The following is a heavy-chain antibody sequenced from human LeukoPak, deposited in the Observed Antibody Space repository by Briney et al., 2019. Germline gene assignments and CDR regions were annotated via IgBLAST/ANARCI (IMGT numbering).Heavy chain of an antibody. CDR2: IYYSGST. CDR1: GGSISSYY. D-gene: IGHD4-17*01. CDR3: ARAGDDYGDEIFDY. Sequence: PSETLSLTCTVSGGSISSYYGSWIRQPPGKGLEWIGYIYYSGSTNYNPSLKSRVTISVDTSKNQFSLKLSSVTAADTAVYYCARAGDDYGDEIFDYWGQGTLVTVSS. V-gene: IGHV4-59*01. J-gene: IGHJ4*02.